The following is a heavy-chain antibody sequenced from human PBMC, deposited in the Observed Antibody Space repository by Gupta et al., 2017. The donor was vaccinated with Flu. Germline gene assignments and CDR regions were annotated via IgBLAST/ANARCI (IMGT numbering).Heavy chain of an antibody. J-gene: IGHJ6*02. V-gene: IGHV4-34*01. CDR1: YY. D-gene: IGHD6-13*01. CDR2: INHSGRT. Sequence: YYWSWIRQPPGKGLEWIGEINHSGRTNYNPSLKSRVTISVDTSKNQFSLKLSSVTAADTAVYYCARVELVPGPYYYYGMDVWGQGTTVTVSS. CDR3: ARVELVPGPYYYYGMDV.